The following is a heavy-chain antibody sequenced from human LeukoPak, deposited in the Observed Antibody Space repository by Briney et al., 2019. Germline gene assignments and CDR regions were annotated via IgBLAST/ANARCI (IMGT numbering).Heavy chain of an antibody. CDR2: INPKSGAT. J-gene: IGHJ4*02. CDR3: ARGATLTYYYETSGFYSFDF. CDR1: GYTFTGYY. D-gene: IGHD3-9*01. Sequence: ASVKVSCKASGYTFTGYYIHWVRQAPGQGLEWMGWINPKSGATNYAQKFKGRVTVTKGRPISTSHMELSRLRSDDTAVYYCARGATLTYYYETSGFYSFDFWGQGTPVTVSS. V-gene: IGHV1-2*02.